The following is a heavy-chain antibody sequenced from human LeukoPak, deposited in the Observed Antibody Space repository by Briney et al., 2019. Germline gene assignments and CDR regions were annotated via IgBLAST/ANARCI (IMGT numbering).Heavy chain of an antibody. J-gene: IGHJ4*02. CDR2: INPNSGAT. Sequence: ASVTVSCKVSGYTFTDYYLHWVRQAPGQGLECMGWINPNSGATQYTEKFQGRVTMTRDTSISTAYMELSRLTSDDTAMYYCARQPEYSSGWYPLDYWGQGTLDTVSS. CDR1: GYTFTDYY. V-gene: IGHV1-2*02. D-gene: IGHD6-19*01. CDR3: ARQPEYSSGWYPLDY.